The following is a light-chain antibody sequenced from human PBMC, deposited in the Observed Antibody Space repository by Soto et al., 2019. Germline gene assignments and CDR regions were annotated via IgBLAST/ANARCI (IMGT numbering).Light chain of an antibody. CDR1: SSDVGSYNL. J-gene: IGLJ3*02. CDR2: EVS. Sequence: QSVLTQPASVSGSPGQSITISCTGTSSDVGSYNLVSWYQQHPGKAPKLMIYEVSKRPSGVSNRFSGSKSGNTASLTISGLQAEDEDDYYCCSDAGSSTLVFGGGTKLTVL. V-gene: IGLV2-23*02. CDR3: CSDAGSSTLV.